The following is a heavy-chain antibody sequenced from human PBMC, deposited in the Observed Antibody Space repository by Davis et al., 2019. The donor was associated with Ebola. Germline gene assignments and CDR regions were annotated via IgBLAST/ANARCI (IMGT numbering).Heavy chain of an antibody. J-gene: IGHJ6*02. CDR3: ARLRQYYSNYYYYGMDV. Sequence: PSETLSLTCTVSGGSISSYYWSWIRQPPGKGLEWIGYIYYSGSTNYNPSLKSRVTISVDTSKNQFSLKLSSVTAADTAVYYCARLRQYYSNYYYYGMDVWGQGTTVTVSS. CDR1: GGSISSYY. V-gene: IGHV4-59*08. CDR2: IYYSGST. D-gene: IGHD4-11*01.